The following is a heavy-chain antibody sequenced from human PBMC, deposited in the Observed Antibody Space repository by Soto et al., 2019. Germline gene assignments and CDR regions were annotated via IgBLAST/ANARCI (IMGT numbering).Heavy chain of an antibody. CDR2: IYYSGST. V-gene: IGHV4-30-4*01. J-gene: IGHJ4*02. CDR3: ARAQLGDIVVVVAATEFDY. Sequence: QVQLQESGPGLVKPSQTLSLTCTVSGGSISSGDYYWSWIRQPPGKGLEWIGYIYYSGSTYYNPSLQSRATIAVDTSENQFSLKLSSVTAADTAVYYCARAQLGDIVVVVAATEFDYWGQGTLVTVSS. D-gene: IGHD2-15*01. CDR1: GGSISSGDYY.